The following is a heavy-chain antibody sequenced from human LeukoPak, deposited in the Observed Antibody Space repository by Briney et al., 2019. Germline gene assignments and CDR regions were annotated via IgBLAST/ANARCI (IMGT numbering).Heavy chain of an antibody. J-gene: IGHJ4*02. D-gene: IGHD2-15*01. V-gene: IGHV3-30-3*01. CDR1: GFTFSSYW. CDR2: ISYDGSNK. CDR3: ARDPTSPYCSGGSCYLDY. Sequence: GGSLRLSCAASGFTFSSYWMHWVRQAPGKGLEWVAVISYDGSNKYYADSVKGRFTISRDNSKNTLYLQMNSLRAEDTAVYYCARDPTSPYCSGGSCYLDYWGQGTLVTVSS.